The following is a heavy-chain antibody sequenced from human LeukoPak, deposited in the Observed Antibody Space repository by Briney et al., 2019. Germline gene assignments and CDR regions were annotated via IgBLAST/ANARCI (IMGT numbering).Heavy chain of an antibody. CDR3: AKTAVYYYYYMDV. CDR2: ISTYNGNT. D-gene: IGHD1-1*01. J-gene: IGHJ6*03. Sequence: ASVKVSCKASGYTFTSHGISWVRQAPGQGLEWMGWISTYNGNTNYAQKLQGRVSMTTDTSTSTAYMDLRSLRSDDTAVYYCAKTAVYYYYYMDVWGKGTTVTVSS. V-gene: IGHV1-18*01. CDR1: GYTFTSHG.